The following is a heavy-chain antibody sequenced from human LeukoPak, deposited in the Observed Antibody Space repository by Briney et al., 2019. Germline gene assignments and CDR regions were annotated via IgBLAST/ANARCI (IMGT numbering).Heavy chain of an antibody. CDR2: TYYRSKWYN. CDR3: ARIAQAVTPY. V-gene: IGHV6-1*01. Sequence: PSQTLSLTCAISGDNVSSTSAAWNWIRQSPSRGLGWLGRTYYRSKWYNDYALSVKSRITISPDTSKNQFSLHLNSVTPEDTAIYYCARIAQAVTPYWGQGTPVTVSS. D-gene: IGHD6-13*01. CDR1: GDNVSSTSAA. J-gene: IGHJ4*02.